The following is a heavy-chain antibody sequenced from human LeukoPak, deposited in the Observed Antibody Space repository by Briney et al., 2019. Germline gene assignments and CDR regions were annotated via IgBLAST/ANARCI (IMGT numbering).Heavy chain of an antibody. CDR3: ARVIIVSAGYYFDY. Sequence: SETLSLTCTVSGGSISSYYWSWIQQPAGKGLEWIGRIYTSGSTNYNPSLKSRLTMSVDTSKNQFSLKLSSVTAADTAVYYCARVIIVSAGYYFDYWGQGTLVTVSS. J-gene: IGHJ4*02. CDR2: IYTSGST. V-gene: IGHV4-4*07. D-gene: IGHD6-13*01. CDR1: GGSISSYY.